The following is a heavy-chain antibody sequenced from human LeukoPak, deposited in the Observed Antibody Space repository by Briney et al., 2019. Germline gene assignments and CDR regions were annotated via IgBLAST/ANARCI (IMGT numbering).Heavy chain of an antibody. V-gene: IGHV1-2*02. CDR2: INPNSGGT. CDR3: ARDYYGSGNAPFDY. Sequence: ASVKVSCKASGYTFTGYYMHWVRQAPGQGLEWMGWINPNSGGTNYAQKFQGRVTMTRDTSISTAYMELSRLRSDDTAVYYCARDYYGSGNAPFDYWSQGTLVTVSS. D-gene: IGHD3-10*01. CDR1: GYTFTGYY. J-gene: IGHJ4*02.